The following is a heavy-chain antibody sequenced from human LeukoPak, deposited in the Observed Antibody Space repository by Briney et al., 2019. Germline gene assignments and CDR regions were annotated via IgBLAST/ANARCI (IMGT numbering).Heavy chain of an antibody. Sequence: SETLSLTCTVSGYSISSGYYWGWIRQPPGKGLEWIGSIYHSGSTYYNPSLKSRVTISVDTSKNQFSLKLSSVTAADTAVYYCARDSLYGSGTYAASYAGSYYYYYMDVWGKGTTVTISS. CDR1: GYSISSGYY. J-gene: IGHJ6*03. D-gene: IGHD3-10*01. V-gene: IGHV4-38-2*02. CDR2: IYHSGST. CDR3: ARDSLYGSGTYAASYAGSYYYYYMDV.